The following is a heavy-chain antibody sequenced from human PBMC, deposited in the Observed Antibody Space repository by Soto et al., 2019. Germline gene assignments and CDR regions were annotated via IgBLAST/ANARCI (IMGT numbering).Heavy chain of an antibody. Sequence: GASVKVSCKASGYTFTIYDINWVRQATGQGLEWMGWMNPNSGNTAYAQKFQGRVTMTRNTSISTAYMELSGLRSEDTAVYYCARERTRGFDPWGQGTLVTVSS. CDR2: MNPNSGNT. V-gene: IGHV1-8*01. CDR1: GYTFTIYD. CDR3: ARERTRGFDP. J-gene: IGHJ5*02.